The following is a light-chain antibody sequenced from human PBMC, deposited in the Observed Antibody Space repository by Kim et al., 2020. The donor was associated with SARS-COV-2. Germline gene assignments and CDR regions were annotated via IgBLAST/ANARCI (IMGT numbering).Light chain of an antibody. V-gene: IGLV3-21*04. Sequence: SYELTQPPSVSVFPGETARITCGGSDLGSRSVHWYQQKAGQAPVLVISFDSERTSGTPERFSASNSGNTATLTIRRAEAGDEADYFCQVWGPDIDHEEVVFGGETQLTVL. J-gene: IGLJ3*02. CDR2: FDS. CDR1: DLGSRS. CDR3: QVWGPDIDHEEVV.